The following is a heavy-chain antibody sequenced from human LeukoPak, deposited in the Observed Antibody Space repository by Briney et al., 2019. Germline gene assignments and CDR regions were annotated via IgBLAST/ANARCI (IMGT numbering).Heavy chain of an antibody. Sequence: PSETLSLTCTVSGGSISSGSYYWSWIRQPPGKGLEWIGYIYYSGSTYYNPSLKSRVTISVDTSKNQFSLKLSSVTAADTAVYYCARECSGDLGEAFDIWGQGTMVTVSS. CDR2: IYYSGST. CDR3: ARECSGDLGEAFDI. D-gene: IGHD6-19*01. J-gene: IGHJ3*02. V-gene: IGHV4-30-4*08. CDR1: GGSISSGSYY.